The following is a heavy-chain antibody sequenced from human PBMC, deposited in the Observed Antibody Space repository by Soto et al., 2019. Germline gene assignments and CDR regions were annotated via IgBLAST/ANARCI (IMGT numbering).Heavy chain of an antibody. CDR1: GGSISSSDYS. J-gene: IGHJ3*02. CDR2: IYHSGGT. V-gene: IGHV4-30-2*01. CDR3: ARLVGATNAFDI. Sequence: QLQLQESGSGLVKPSQTLSLTCAVSGGSISSSDYSWSWIRQPPGKGLEWIGYIYHSGGTYYNPSLKIGVTRSVDNSKNQFSLKLSSVTAAYTAVYYCARLVGATNAFDIWGQGTMVTVSS. D-gene: IGHD1-26*01.